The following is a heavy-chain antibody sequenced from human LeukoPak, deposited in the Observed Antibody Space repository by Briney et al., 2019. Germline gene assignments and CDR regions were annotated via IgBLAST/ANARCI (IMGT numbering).Heavy chain of an antibody. CDR1: GFTFDDYA. J-gene: IGHJ6*03. V-gene: IGHV3-9*03. Sequence: GRSLRLSCAASGFTFDDYAMHWVRQAPGKGLEWVSGISWNSGSIGYADSVKGRFTISRDNAKNSLYLQMNSLTSEDMALYYCAKGSVEYSYGYYMDVWGKGTTVTVSS. CDR2: ISWNSGSI. D-gene: IGHD5-18*01. CDR3: AKGSVEYSYGYYMDV.